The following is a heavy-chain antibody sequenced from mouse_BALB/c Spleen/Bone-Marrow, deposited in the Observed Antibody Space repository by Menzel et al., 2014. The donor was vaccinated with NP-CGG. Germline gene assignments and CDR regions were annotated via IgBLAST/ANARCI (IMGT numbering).Heavy chain of an antibody. V-gene: IGHV1-4*02. CDR2: ISPSNEWI. CDR1: GYTFTSYT. CDR3: AREARTDAWFAN. J-gene: IGHJ3*01. D-gene: IGHD4-1*01. Sequence: QVQLQQSGAELARPGASVKMSCKASGYTFTSYTIQWVKQGPGQGLEWIGYISPSNEWIDYNQKFKDKTTLTADKSSSTAYMQLSSLTSEDSGVYYCAREARTDAWFANWGQGTLVTVSA.